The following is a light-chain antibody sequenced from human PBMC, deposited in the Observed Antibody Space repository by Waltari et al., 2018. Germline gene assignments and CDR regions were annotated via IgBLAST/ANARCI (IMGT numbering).Light chain of an antibody. Sequence: SYELTQPPSVPVSPGQTASITCSGDKLGDKYACWYQQKPGQSPVLVIYQDTKRPSGIPARFSGSNSGNTATLTISGTHAIDESDYYCQAWDSSTARVVFGGGTKLTVL. CDR2: QDT. J-gene: IGLJ2*01. CDR1: KLGDKY. V-gene: IGLV3-1*01. CDR3: QAWDSSTARVV.